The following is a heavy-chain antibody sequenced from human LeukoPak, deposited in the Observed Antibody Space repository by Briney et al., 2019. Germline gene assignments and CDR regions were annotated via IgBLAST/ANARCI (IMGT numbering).Heavy chain of an antibody. CDR2: IYYSGST. CDR1: GGSISSYY. CDR3: ARVYYSNSYDYWYFDL. J-gene: IGHJ2*01. V-gene: IGHV4-59*01. D-gene: IGHD6-13*01. Sequence: SETLSLTCTVSGGSISSYYWSWVRQPPGKGLEWIGYIYYSGSTNYNPSLKSRVTISVDTSKNQFSLKLSSVTAADTAVYYCARVYYSNSYDYWYFDLWGRGTLVTVSS.